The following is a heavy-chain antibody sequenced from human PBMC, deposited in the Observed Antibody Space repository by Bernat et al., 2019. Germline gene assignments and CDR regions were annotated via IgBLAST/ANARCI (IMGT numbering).Heavy chain of an antibody. V-gene: IGHV3-74*01. Sequence: EVQLVESGGNLVQPGGSLRLSCAASGFTFRSYWIHWVRQAPGKGLVWVSRIDSDGSDTIYADSVRGRFTISRDNAKNTLYLQMNGLRAEDTAVYYCARDRSGGWIDPWGQGTLVTVSS. CDR1: GFTFRSYW. CDR2: IDSDGSDT. D-gene: IGHD2-15*01. J-gene: IGHJ5*02. CDR3: ARDRSGGWIDP.